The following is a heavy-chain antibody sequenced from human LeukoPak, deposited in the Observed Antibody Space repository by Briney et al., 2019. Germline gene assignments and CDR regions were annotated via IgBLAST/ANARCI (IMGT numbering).Heavy chain of an antibody. V-gene: IGHV1-8*01. CDR3: ARTPPNWGADY. Sequence: RASVKVSCTASGYTFTSYDINWVRQAPGQGLEWMGWMSPNSGNTGYAQKFQGRVTMTRDTSIGTAYLELSSLKSEDTAVYYCARTPPNWGADYWGQGTLVTVSS. CDR1: GYTFTSYD. J-gene: IGHJ4*02. CDR2: MSPNSGNT. D-gene: IGHD7-27*01.